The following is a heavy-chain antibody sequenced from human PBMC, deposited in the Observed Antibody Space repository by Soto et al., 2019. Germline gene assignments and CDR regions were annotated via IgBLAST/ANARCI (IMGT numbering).Heavy chain of an antibody. CDR1: GYIFLTYG. J-gene: IGHJ4*02. CDR2: ISPYNGNT. Sequence: QVQLVQSGAEVKKPGASVKVSCKASGYIFLTYGLSWVRQAPGQGLEWMGWISPYNGNTKYAQKFQGRVTMTTDTSTSTAYVDLRSLRSDDTAVYYCVRDLDGSGSYYTGYWGRGSLVAVSS. V-gene: IGHV1-18*04. CDR3: VRDLDGSGSYYTGY. D-gene: IGHD3-10*01.